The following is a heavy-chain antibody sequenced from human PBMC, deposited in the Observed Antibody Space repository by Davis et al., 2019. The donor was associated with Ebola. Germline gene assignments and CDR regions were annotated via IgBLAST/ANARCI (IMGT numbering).Heavy chain of an antibody. CDR3: ARTTNMDV. CDR2: IKQDGSEK. V-gene: IGHV3-7*01. D-gene: IGHD1-1*01. CDR1: GFTFSGFW. J-gene: IGHJ6*04. Sequence: GESLKISCAASGFTFSGFWMSWVRQAPGKGLEWVANIKQDGSEKYYVDSVKGRFTISRDNAKNSLFLQMNSLRAEDTAVYYCARTTNMDVWGKGTTVTVSS.